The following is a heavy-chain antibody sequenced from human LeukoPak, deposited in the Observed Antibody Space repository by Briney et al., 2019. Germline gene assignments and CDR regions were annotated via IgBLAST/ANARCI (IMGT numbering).Heavy chain of an antibody. D-gene: IGHD3-22*01. CDR3: ARSPYYYDSSGYSTSNWFDP. CDR2: INHSGST. Sequence: SETLSLTCAVYGGSFSGYYWSWIRQPPGKGLEWIGEINHSGSTNYNPSLKSRVTISVDTSKNQFSLKLSSVTAADTAVYYCARSPYYYDSSGYSTSNWFDPWGQGTLVTVSS. V-gene: IGHV4-34*01. CDR1: GGSFSGYY. J-gene: IGHJ5*02.